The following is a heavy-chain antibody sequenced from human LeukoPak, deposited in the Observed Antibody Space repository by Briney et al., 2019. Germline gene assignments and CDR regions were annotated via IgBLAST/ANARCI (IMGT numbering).Heavy chain of an antibody. CDR3: VRGTRSNSF. CDR1: GFTFRNNW. CDR2: IKEDGSDK. D-gene: IGHD6-6*01. V-gene: IGHV3-7*01. Sequence: PGGSLRLSCTASGFTFRNNWMSWVRQAPGKGLECVAYIKEDGSDKNYVDSVKGRFTISRDNAKSSLYLQMNSLRVEDTAVYYCVRGTRSNSFWGQGTQVTVSS. J-gene: IGHJ4*02.